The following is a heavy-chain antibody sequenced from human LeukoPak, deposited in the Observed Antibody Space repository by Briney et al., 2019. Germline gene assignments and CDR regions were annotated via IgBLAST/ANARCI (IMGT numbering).Heavy chain of an antibody. Sequence: ASVKVSCKASGYTFTDYYMHWVLQAPGQGLEWMGWIDPDGGGTNYAQMFQGRVTMTRDTSISTAYMELSSLRSDDTAIYYCARVSGRSGPFEYWGQGTLVTVSS. CDR1: GYTFTDYY. CDR2: IDPDGGGT. J-gene: IGHJ4*02. D-gene: IGHD3-3*01. V-gene: IGHV1-2*02. CDR3: ARVSGRSGPFEY.